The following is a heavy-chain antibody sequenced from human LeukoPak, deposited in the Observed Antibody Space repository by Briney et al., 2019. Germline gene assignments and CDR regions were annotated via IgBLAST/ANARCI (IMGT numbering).Heavy chain of an antibody. Sequence: GGSLRLSCAASVFTFSNNWMHAVRQAPGKGLVWVSDISSDGSRNFYAAYGQGRIFIARDNAKNTVYLQMNSLRAEDTAVYYCVRDGMVIPYAFDIWGQGTMVTVSS. J-gene: IGHJ3*02. D-gene: IGHD2-21*01. CDR1: VFTFSNNW. V-gene: IGHV3-74*01. CDR3: VRDGMVIPYAFDI. CDR2: ISSDGSRN.